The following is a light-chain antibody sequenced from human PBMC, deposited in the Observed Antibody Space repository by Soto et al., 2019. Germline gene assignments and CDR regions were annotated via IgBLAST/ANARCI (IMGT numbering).Light chain of an antibody. J-gene: IGLJ1*01. CDR1: SSDVDGYNY. Sequence: QSVLTQPASVSGSPGQSITISRTGTSSDVDGYNYVSWYQQHPGKAPKLMIFDISNRPSGVSNRFSGSKSGNTASLTISGLQAEDEADYYCSSYTSSSTVFGTGTKVTVL. V-gene: IGLV2-14*01. CDR2: DIS. CDR3: SSYTSSSTV.